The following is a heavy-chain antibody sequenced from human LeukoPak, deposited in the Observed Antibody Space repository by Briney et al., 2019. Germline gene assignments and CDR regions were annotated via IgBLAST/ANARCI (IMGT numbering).Heavy chain of an antibody. CDR3: AREPVLWFGELSGYYGMDV. Sequence: TGGSLRLSCAASGFTFSSYGMHWVRQAPGKGLEWVAFIRYDGSNKYYADSVKGRFTISRDNAKNSLYLQMNSLRAEDTAVYYCAREPVLWFGELSGYYGMDVWGQGTTVTVSS. CDR2: IRYDGSNK. D-gene: IGHD3-10*01. J-gene: IGHJ6*02. CDR1: GFTFSSYG. V-gene: IGHV3-30*02.